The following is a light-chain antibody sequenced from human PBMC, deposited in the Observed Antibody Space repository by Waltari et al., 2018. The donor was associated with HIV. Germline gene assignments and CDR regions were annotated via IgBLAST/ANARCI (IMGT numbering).Light chain of an antibody. J-gene: IGLJ2*01. V-gene: IGLV1-44*01. CDR2: NDD. CDR3: STWQDGLNGVL. CDR1: SSNIGDTT. Sequence: QSVLTQPPSASGTFGQRVAISCSGRSSNIGDTTVNWYQQVPGAAPKLLIYNDDQRPSGVPDRFSGSKSGTSASLAINGLQSEDEGTYYCSTWQDGLNGVLFGGGTELAVL.